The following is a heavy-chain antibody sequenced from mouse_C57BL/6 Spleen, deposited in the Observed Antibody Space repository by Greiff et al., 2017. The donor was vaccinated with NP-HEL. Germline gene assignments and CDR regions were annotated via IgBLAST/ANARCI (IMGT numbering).Heavy chain of an antibody. D-gene: IGHD1-1*01. CDR2: ISDGGSYT. CDR3: ARRDYYGSSSWFAY. Sequence: EVKVVESGGGLVKPGGSLKLSCAASGFTFSSYAMSWVRQTPEKRLEWVATISDGGSYTYYPDNVKGRFTISRDNAKNNLYLQMSHLKSEDTAMYYCARRDYYGSSSWFAYWGQGTLVTVSA. CDR1: GFTFSSYA. J-gene: IGHJ3*01. V-gene: IGHV5-4*03.